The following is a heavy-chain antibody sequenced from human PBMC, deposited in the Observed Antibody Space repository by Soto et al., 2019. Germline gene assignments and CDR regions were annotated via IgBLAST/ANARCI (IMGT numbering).Heavy chain of an antibody. CDR3: SMGEVSSGGGPVY. D-gene: IGHD6-19*01. V-gene: IGHV1-8*01. J-gene: IGHJ4*02. Sequence: QVQLVQSGAEVKKPGASVKVSCKASGYTLTTSDINWVRQATGQGLEWMGWMNPNSGNTGYAQKFQGRVTMTRDTSTSTAYMELSSLRSEDAAVYYCSMGEVSSGGGPVYWGQGTLVTVSS. CDR2: MNPNSGNT. CDR1: GYTLTTSD.